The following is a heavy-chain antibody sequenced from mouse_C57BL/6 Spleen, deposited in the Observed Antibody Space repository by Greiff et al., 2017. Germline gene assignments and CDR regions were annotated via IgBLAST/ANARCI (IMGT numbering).Heavy chain of an antibody. J-gene: IGHJ2*01. V-gene: IGHV7-3*01. Sequence: EVKVEESGGGLVQPGGSLSLSCAASGFTFTDYYMSWVRQPPGKALEWLGVIRNKANGYTTEYSASVKGRFTISRDNSQIFLYLQMNALIAVDSATFSCASYMRGLFLDYWGQGTTLTVSS. CDR3: ASYMRGLFLDY. CDR2: IRNKANGYTT. CDR1: GFTFTDYY.